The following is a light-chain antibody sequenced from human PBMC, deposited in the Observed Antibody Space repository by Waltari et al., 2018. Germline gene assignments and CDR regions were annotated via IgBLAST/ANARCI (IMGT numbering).Light chain of an antibody. CDR1: ESISDW. CDR2: KAS. Sequence: DIQMTQSPSTLSASLGDRVTITCRASESISDWLTWYQHRPGKAPYLLIYKASRLQSGVPSRFSGSGAGTDFTPSINSLQPDDFATYYCQQYNTDPYTFGQGTKLDLK. J-gene: IGKJ2*01. V-gene: IGKV1-5*03. CDR3: QQYNTDPYT.